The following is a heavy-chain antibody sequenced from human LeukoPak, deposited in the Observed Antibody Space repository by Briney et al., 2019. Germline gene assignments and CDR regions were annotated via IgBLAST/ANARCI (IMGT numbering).Heavy chain of an antibody. CDR1: GGSITSYY. CDR3: ARGGIAAAALVHLDY. D-gene: IGHD6-13*01. J-gene: IGHJ4*02. V-gene: IGHV4-59*01. CDR2: ICYSGST. Sequence: SETLSLTCSVSGGSITSYYWSWIRQPPGKGLEWIGYICYSGSTNYNPSLKSRATIAVETYKNQFSLKLSSVTAADTAVYYCARGGIAAAALVHLDYWGQGTLVTVSS.